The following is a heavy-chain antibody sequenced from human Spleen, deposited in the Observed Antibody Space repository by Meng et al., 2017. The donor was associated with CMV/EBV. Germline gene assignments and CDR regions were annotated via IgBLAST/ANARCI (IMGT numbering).Heavy chain of an antibody. CDR2: ISDSAITT. J-gene: IGHJ5*02. Sequence: GESLKISCAASGFTFSSSAMSWVRQAPGKGLEWVSGISDSAITTFYADSVKGRFTISRDNSKNTLYLQMSGLRPEDTAMYYCARDSGDSDWFDPWGQGTLVTVSS. CDR1: GFTFSSSA. V-gene: IGHV3-23*01. CDR3: ARDSGDSDWFDP. D-gene: IGHD3-10*01.